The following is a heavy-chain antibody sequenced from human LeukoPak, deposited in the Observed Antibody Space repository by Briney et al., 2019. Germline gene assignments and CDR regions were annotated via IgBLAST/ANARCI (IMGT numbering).Heavy chain of an antibody. CDR3: ATLYGGQRADGY. CDR1: GFLVTNNY. J-gene: IGHJ4*02. D-gene: IGHD4-23*01. V-gene: IGHV3-53*01. CDR2: IYGGDGT. Sequence: GGSLRLSCAASGFLVTNNYMSWVRQAPGKGLERVSAIYGGDGTEYADSVKGRFTISRDKSKNTLYLQMNSLRTEDTAVYYCATLYGGQRADGYWGQGTLVTVSS.